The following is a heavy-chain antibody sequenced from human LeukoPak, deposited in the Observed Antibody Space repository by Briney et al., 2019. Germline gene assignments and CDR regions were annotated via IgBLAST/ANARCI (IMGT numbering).Heavy chain of an antibody. CDR1: GGSISSSSYY. J-gene: IGHJ4*02. CDR3: RVYTAGYYIDY. Sequence: PSETLSLTCTGSGGSISSSSYYWIWIRQPPGKELEWIGSIHYSGSTYYNPSLKSRVTISVDTSKNQLSLKLSSVTAADTAVYYCRVYTAGYYIDYWGQGTLVTVSS. D-gene: IGHD3-9*01. V-gene: IGHV4-39*01. CDR2: IHYSGST.